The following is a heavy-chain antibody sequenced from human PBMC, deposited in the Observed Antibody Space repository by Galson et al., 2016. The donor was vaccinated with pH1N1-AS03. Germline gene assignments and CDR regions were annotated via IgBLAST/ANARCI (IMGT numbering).Heavy chain of an antibody. CDR3: ARAAPFDP. CDR2: ISSQNGNT. Sequence: SVKVSCKASGYTFSNFGMSWVRQAPGQGLEWMGWISSQNGNTQYAQRLEGRVTMNTDTSTSTAYMELWSLTYDDTAVYYCARAAPFDPWGQGTLVIVSS. D-gene: IGHD2-15*01. J-gene: IGHJ5*02. V-gene: IGHV1-18*04. CDR1: GYTFSNFG.